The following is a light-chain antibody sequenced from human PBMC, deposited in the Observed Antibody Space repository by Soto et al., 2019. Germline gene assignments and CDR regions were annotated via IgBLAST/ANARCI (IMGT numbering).Light chain of an antibody. V-gene: IGKV1-5*01. CDR3: QHMRT. CDR1: QNINSW. CDR2: DAS. J-gene: IGKJ1*01. Sequence: DIQMTQSPSTLSASIGDRVTITCRASQNINSWIAWYQQKPGKAPKFLIYDASTLESGVPSRFSGSGFGTEFSLTISSLQADDFGSYYCQHMRTFGKGTKVDIK.